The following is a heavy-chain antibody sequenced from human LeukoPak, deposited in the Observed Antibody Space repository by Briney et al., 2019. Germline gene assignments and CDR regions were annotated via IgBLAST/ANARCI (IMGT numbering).Heavy chain of an antibody. Sequence: PSETLSLTCAVYGGSFSGYYWTWIRQPPGKGLEWIGEINHSGSTNYNPSLKSRVTISVDTSKNQFSLKLSSVTAADTAVYYCASESVVPAAVYYFDYWGQGTLVTVSS. D-gene: IGHD2-2*01. J-gene: IGHJ4*02. CDR3: ASESVVPAAVYYFDY. CDR1: GGSFSGYY. CDR2: INHSGST. V-gene: IGHV4-34*01.